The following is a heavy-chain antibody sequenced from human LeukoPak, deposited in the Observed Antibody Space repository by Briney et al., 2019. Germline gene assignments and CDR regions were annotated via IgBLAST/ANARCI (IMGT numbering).Heavy chain of an antibody. Sequence: GGSLRLSCVVSGFTLSSRWMMWVRQAPGEGLEWMTNINRDGSEKNYVDSVKGRFTITRDNAKNSLYLQMNSLRVEDTAMYYCARVSARGYDYWGRGTLVTVSS. D-gene: IGHD5-18*01. V-gene: IGHV3-7*01. J-gene: IGHJ4*02. CDR3: ARVSARGYDY. CDR1: GFTLSSRW. CDR2: INRDGSEK.